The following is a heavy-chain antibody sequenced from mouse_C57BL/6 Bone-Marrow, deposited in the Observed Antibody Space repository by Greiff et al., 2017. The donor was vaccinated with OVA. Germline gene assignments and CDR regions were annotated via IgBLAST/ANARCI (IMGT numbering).Heavy chain of an antibody. J-gene: IGHJ4*01. Sequence: EVQVVESGGGLVQSGRSLRLSCATSGFTFSDFYMEWVRQAPGKGLEWIAASRNKANDYTTEYSASVKGRFIVSRDTSQSILYLQMNALRAEDTAIYYCAREGGYLYAMDYWGQGTSVTVSS. CDR3: AREGGYLYAMDY. D-gene: IGHD2-2*01. CDR2: SRNKANDYTT. CDR1: GFTFSDFY. V-gene: IGHV7-1*01.